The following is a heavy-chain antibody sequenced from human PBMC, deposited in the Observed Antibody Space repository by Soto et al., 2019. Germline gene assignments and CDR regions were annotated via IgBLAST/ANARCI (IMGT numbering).Heavy chain of an antibody. D-gene: IGHD6-19*01. CDR1: GFTFSSYA. Sequence: GGSLRLSCAASGFTFSSYAMSWVRQAPGKGLEWVSAISGSGGSTYYADSVKGRFTIPRDNSKNTLYLQMNSLRAEDTAVYYCAKDVLETVAGRGDYWGQGTLVTVSS. V-gene: IGHV3-23*01. J-gene: IGHJ4*02. CDR2: ISGSGGST. CDR3: AKDVLETVAGRGDY.